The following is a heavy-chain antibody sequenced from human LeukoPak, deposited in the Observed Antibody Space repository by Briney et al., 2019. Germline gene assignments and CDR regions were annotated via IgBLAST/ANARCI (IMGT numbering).Heavy chain of an antibody. CDR3: ARAARQGFTMIVVPFFYFDL. D-gene: IGHD3-22*01. J-gene: IGHJ2*01. V-gene: IGHV4-31*03. CDR2: INHSGST. CDR1: GGSISSGASD. Sequence: PSQTLSLTCTVSGGSISSGASDWGWIRQHPKRGLEWVGYINHSGSTYYNPSLGSRVTMSVDTSKNQFSLKLSSVTAADSAVYYCARAARQGFTMIVVPFFYFDLWGRGTLVTVSS.